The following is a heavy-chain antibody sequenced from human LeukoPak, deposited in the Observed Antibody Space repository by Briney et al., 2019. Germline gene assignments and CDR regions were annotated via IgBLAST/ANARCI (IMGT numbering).Heavy chain of an antibody. CDR2: INHSGST. CDR3: ASSGAANYFDY. D-gene: IGHD6-25*01. CDR1: GGSFSGYY. V-gene: IGHV4-34*01. Sequence: PSETLSLTCAVYGGSFSGYYWSWIRQPPGKGLEWIGEINHSGSTNYNPSLKSRVTISVDTSKNQFSLKLSSVTAADTAVYYCASSGAANYFDYWGQGTLVTVSS. J-gene: IGHJ4*02.